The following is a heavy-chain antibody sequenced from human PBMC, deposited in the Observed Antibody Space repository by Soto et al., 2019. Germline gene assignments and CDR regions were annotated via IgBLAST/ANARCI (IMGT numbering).Heavy chain of an antibody. V-gene: IGHV4-30-4*01. CDR1: GGSITSDYSC. J-gene: IGHJ4*02. D-gene: IGHD7-27*01. CDR2: IFYSGTT. Sequence: QVQLQESGPGLVKPSQTLSLTCTVSGGSITSDYSCWSWIRQHPGEGLEWIGHIFYSGTTYTNPSLRSQVAISLDTSKNHFSLTLSSVTAADTAVYYCARGPSGDKVHYWGQGALVTVSS. CDR3: ARGPSGDKVHY.